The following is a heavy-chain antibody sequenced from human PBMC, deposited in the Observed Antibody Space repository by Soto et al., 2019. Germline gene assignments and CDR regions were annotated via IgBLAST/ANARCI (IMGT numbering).Heavy chain of an antibody. CDR2: INTYNGNT. CDR3: ARGADPTYFEN. D-gene: IGHD6-25*01. CDR1: GYTFTNYG. V-gene: IGHV1-18*01. J-gene: IGHJ4*02. Sequence: QVQLVQSGAEVKKPGASVKVSCKASGYTFTNYGVSWVRQAPGQGLEWMGWINTYNGNTNYEEKIQGRVTVTTDTATTTAYMELRSLRSDDTAVYYCARGADPTYFENWGQGTLVTVSS.